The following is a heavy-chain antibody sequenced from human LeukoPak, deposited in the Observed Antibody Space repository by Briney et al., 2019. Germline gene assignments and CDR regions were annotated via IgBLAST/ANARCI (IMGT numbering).Heavy chain of an antibody. CDR2: ISYDGTNK. J-gene: IGHJ3*02. D-gene: IGHD2/OR15-2a*01. V-gene: IGHV3-30*18. CDR3: AKDFYDTSANGAFDI. Sequence: GTSLRLSCAASGFTFSTYAMHWVRQAPGTGLEWVAVISYDGTNKYYADSLKGRFTISRDNSKNTMYLQANSLRPGDTAVYYCAKDFYDTSANGAFDIWGHGTMVSVSS. CDR1: GFTFSTYA.